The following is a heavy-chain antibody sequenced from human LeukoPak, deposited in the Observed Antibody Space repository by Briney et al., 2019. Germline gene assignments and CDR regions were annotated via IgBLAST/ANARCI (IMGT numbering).Heavy chain of an antibody. CDR1: GGTFSSYA. Sequence: SVKVSCKASGGTFSSYAISWVRQAPGQGLEWMGGIIPIFGTANYAQKFQGRVTITADESTSTAYMELSSLRSEDTAVYYCARAGSGGTKTYYYYYMDVWGKGTTVTVSS. V-gene: IGHV1-69*01. CDR2: IIPIFGTA. CDR3: ARAGSGGTKTYYYYYMDV. D-gene: IGHD2-15*01. J-gene: IGHJ6*03.